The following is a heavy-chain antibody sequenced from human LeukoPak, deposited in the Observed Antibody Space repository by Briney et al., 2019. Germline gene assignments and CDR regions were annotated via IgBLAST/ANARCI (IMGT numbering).Heavy chain of an antibody. D-gene: IGHD1-26*01. Sequence: QAGGSLRPSCAASGFTFSSLGMHWVRQAPGKGLEWVAVIWFDGSNKYFGDSVKGRFTISRDNSKNTVYLQMNSLRAEDTAVYYCARDSGSYYRSDYYYYMDVWGKGTTVTVSS. V-gene: IGHV3-33*01. CDR2: IWFDGSNK. J-gene: IGHJ6*03. CDR3: ARDSGSYYRSDYYYYMDV. CDR1: GFTFSSLG.